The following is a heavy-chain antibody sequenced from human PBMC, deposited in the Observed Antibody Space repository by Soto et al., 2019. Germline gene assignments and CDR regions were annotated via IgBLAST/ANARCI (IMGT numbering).Heavy chain of an antibody. D-gene: IGHD3-3*01. Sequence: SETLSLTCTVSGGSISSSSYYWGWIRQPPGKGLEWIGSICYSGSTYYNPSLKSRVTISVDTSKNQFSLKLSSVTAADTAVYYCATIYYDFWSGYLYGMDVWGQGTTVTVSS. J-gene: IGHJ6*02. CDR3: ATIYYDFWSGYLYGMDV. CDR1: GGSISSSSYY. CDR2: ICYSGST. V-gene: IGHV4-39*01.